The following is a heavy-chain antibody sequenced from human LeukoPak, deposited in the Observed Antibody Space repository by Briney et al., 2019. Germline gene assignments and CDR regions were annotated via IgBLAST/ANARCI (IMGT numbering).Heavy chain of an antibody. CDR2: INHSGST. V-gene: IGHV4-34*01. J-gene: IGHJ4*02. CDR3: ARDYGDYLAFDY. CDR1: GGSFSGYY. Sequence: PSETLSLTCAVYGGSFSGYYWSWIRQPPGKGLEWIGEINHSGSTNYNPSLKSRVTISVDTSKNQFSLKLSSVTAADTAVYYCARDYGDYLAFDYWGQGTLVTVSS. D-gene: IGHD4-17*01.